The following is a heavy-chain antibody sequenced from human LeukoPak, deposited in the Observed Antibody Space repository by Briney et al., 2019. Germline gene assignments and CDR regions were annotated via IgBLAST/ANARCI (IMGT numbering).Heavy chain of an antibody. D-gene: IGHD3-10*01. CDR1: GFTISNYA. CDR2: ISSGGTYE. V-gene: IGHV3-30*01. J-gene: IGHJ4*02. CDR3: ARDSTYYYDSGSSGPHYFDN. Sequence: GGSPRLSCAASGFTISNYAMHWVRQAPGKGLEWVSLISSGGTYEYYADSVKGRFTISRDNSKNTLYLQLNSLRAEDTAVYYCARDSTYYYDSGSSGPHYFDNWGQGTLVTVSS.